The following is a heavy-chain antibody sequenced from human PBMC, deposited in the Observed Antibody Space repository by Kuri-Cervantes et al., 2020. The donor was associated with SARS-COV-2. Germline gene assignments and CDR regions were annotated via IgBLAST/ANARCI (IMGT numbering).Heavy chain of an antibody. J-gene: IGHJ4*02. CDR3: AREWGQGYGSGWSNFDY. CDR1: CYTFTSYG. V-gene: IGHV1-18*01. CDR2: ISTYNGNT. Sequence: AAVQVFCNAACYTFTSYGISWVRQAPGQGLEWMGWISTYNGNTNYAQKLKGRFTMTTDKSTSTAYMELRSLRSDDTAVYYCAREWGQGYGSGWSNFDYWGQGTLVTVSS. D-gene: IGHD6-19*01.